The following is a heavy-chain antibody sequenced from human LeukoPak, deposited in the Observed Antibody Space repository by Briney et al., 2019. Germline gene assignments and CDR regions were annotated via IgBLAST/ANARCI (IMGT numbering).Heavy chain of an antibody. V-gene: IGHV3-7*01. J-gene: IGHJ4*02. Sequence: PGGSLRLSCAASTFTFSNYWMSWVRQAPGKGLEWVANIKQDGSEQYYVDSVKGRFTISRDNAKNSLHLQMNSLRAEDTAVYYCARGGVWYNSDVFDYWGQGTLVTVSS. D-gene: IGHD2-8*01. CDR2: IKQDGSEQ. CDR3: ARGGVWYNSDVFDY. CDR1: TFTFSNYW.